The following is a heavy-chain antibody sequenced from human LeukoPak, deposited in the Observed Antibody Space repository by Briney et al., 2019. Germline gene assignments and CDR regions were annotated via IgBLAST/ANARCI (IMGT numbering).Heavy chain of an antibody. CDR1: SGSISTGSYY. V-gene: IGHV4-61*02. J-gene: IGHJ3*02. D-gene: IGHD6-13*01. Sequence: SENLSLTGTVASGSISTGSYYWSWIGQHAGKGLGWIGRIYTGGSTNYNPSLKSRVTISVETSKNQFSLKLSSVTAADTAVYYCARRNSSSWVPGAFDIWGQGTMVTVSS. CDR2: IYTGGST. CDR3: ARRNSSSWVPGAFDI.